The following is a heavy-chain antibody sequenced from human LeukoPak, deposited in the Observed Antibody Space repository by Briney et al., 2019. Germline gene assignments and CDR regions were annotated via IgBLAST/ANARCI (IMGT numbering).Heavy chain of an antibody. CDR2: INHSGST. CDR3: ARVGAVDTAMDDAFDI. V-gene: IGHV4-34*01. CDR1: GGSFSGYY. J-gene: IGHJ3*02. D-gene: IGHD5-18*01. Sequence: SETLSLTRAVYGGSFSGYYWSWIRQPPGKGLEWIGEINHSGSTNYNPSLKSRVTISVDTSKNQFSLKLSSVTAADTAVYYCARVGAVDTAMDDAFDIWGQGTMVTVSS.